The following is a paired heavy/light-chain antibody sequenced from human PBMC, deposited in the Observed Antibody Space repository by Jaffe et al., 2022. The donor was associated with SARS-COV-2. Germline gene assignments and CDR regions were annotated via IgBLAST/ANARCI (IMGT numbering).Light chain of an antibody. CDR3: QQYYSTPHT. CDR2: WAS. J-gene: IGKJ2*01. Sequence: DIVMTQSPDSLAVSLGERATINCKSSQSVLYSSNNKNYLAWYQQKPGQPPKLLIYWASTRESGVPDRFSGSGSGTDFTLTISSLQAEDVAVYYCQQYYSTPHTFGQGTKLEIK. CDR1: QSVLYSSNNKNY. V-gene: IGKV4-1*01.
Heavy chain of an antibody. J-gene: IGHJ6*03. V-gene: IGHV3-66*03. Sequence: EVQLVESGGGLIQPGGSLRLSCAASGFTVSSNYMSWVRQAPGKGLEWVSVIYSCGSTYYADSVKGRFTISRDNSKNTLYLQMNSLRAEDTAVYYCARAIAAAGTCYYYYYYMDVWGKGTTVTVSS. D-gene: IGHD6-13*01. CDR1: GFTVSSNY. CDR3: ARAIAAAGTCYYYYYYMDV. CDR2: IYSCGST.